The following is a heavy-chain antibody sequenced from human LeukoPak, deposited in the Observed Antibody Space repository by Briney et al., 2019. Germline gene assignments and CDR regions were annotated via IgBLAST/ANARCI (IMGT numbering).Heavy chain of an antibody. CDR3: ARGGLVYDFLTGYYAPGLEYFHH. V-gene: IGHV3-30*19. D-gene: IGHD3/OR15-3a*01. Sequence: PGGSLRLSCAASGFTFSAFGMHWVRQAPGKGLEWVTFIPYDGSDKYYADSVKGRFTISRDNSKNTLYLQMNNMRTEDTAVYYCARGGLVYDFLTGYYAPGLEYFHHWGQGSLVTVSS. J-gene: IGHJ1*01. CDR2: IPYDGSDK. CDR1: GFTFSAFG.